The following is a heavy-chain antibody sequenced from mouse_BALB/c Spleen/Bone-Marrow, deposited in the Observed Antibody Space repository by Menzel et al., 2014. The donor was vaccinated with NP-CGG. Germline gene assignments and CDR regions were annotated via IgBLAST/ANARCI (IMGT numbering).Heavy chain of an antibody. CDR3: AIHGEAMDY. CDR1: GYTFTDSV. J-gene: IGHJ4*01. V-gene: IGHV1-83*01. Sequence: VQLQESGPELVKPGASVKMSCKASGYTFTDSVISWVKQRTGQGLEWIGEIYPGSGSTYYNEKFKGKATLTADTSSSTAYMQLSSLTSEDSAVYYCAIHGEAMDYWGQGTSVTVSS. CDR2: IYPGSGST.